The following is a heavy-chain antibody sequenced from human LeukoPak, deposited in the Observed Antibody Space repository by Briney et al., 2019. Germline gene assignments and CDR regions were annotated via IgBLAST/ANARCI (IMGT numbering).Heavy chain of an antibody. D-gene: IGHD1-26*01. CDR3: AKEWELLRELGGNWFDP. J-gene: IGHJ5*02. CDR2: ISGSGGST. CDR1: GFTFSSYA. V-gene: IGHV3-23*01. Sequence: GGSLRLSCAASGFTFSSYAMSWVRQAPGKGLEWVSAISGSGGSTYYADSVKGRFTISRDNSKNTLYLQMNSLRAEDTAVYYCAKEWELLRELGGNWFDPWGQGTLVTVSS.